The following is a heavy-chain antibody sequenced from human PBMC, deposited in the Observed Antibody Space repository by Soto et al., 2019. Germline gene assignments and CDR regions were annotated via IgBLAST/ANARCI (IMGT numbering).Heavy chain of an antibody. CDR3: AKGGSTYYDSSGYDY. CDR2: ISGSGGST. J-gene: IGHJ4*02. V-gene: IGHV3-23*01. Sequence: GGSLRLSCAASGVTFSSYAMSWVRQAPGKGLEWVSAISGSGGSTYYADSVKGRFTISRDNSKNTLYRQMNSLRAEDTAAYYCAKGGSTYYDSSGYDYWGQGTLVTVSS. D-gene: IGHD3-22*01. CDR1: GVTFSSYA.